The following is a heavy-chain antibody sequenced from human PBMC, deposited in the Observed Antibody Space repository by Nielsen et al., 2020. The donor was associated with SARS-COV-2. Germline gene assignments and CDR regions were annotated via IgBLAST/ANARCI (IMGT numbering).Heavy chain of an antibody. CDR3: AKDMGLAYDSSGYSY. V-gene: IGHV3-9*01. CDR2: ISWNSGSI. J-gene: IGHJ4*02. Sequence: GGSLRLSCAASGFTFDDYAMHWVRQAPGKGLEWVSGISWNSGSIGYADSVKGRFTISRDNAKNSLYLQMNSLRAEDTALYYCAKDMGLAYDSSGYSYWGQGTLVTVSS. CDR1: GFTFDDYA. D-gene: IGHD3-22*01.